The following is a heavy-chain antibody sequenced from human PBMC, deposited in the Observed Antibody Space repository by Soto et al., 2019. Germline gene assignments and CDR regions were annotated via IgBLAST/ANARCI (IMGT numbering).Heavy chain of an antibody. J-gene: IGHJ4*02. CDR2: ISGSGGST. Sequence: GGSLRLSCAASGFTFSSYGMSWVRQAPGEGLEWASGISGSGGSTYYADSVKGRFTISRDNSKNTLYLQMYSLRAEDTAVYYCAKTGQGSSYGYYFDSWGQGTQVTVSS. CDR3: AKTGQGSSYGYYFDS. CDR1: GFTFSSYG. D-gene: IGHD5-18*01. V-gene: IGHV3-23*01.